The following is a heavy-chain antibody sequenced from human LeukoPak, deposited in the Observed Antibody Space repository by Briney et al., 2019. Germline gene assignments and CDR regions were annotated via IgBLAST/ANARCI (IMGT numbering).Heavy chain of an antibody. V-gene: IGHV3-23*01. Sequence: GGSLRLSCAASGFTFSSYGMSWVRQAPGKGLEWVSAISGSGGSTYYADSVKGRFTISRDNAKNSVYLQMNSLRAEDTAVYYCARDFAGWGYFDLWGRGTQVTVSS. J-gene: IGHJ2*01. CDR2: ISGSGGST. CDR3: ARDFAGWGYFDL. CDR1: GFTFSSYG. D-gene: IGHD3-9*01.